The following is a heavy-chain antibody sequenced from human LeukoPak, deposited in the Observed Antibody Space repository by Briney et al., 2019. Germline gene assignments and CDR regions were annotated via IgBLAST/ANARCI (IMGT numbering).Heavy chain of an antibody. CDR2: INHSGST. D-gene: IGHD3-22*01. J-gene: IGHJ5*02. CDR1: GGSLSGYY. Sequence: SETLSLTCAVYGGSLSGYYWSWIRQPPGKGLEWIGEINHSGSTNYNPSLKSRVTISVDTSKNQFSLKLSSVTAADTAVYYCARFLSYSSGLNWFAPGGQGTLVPVSS. CDR3: ARFLSYSSGLNWFAP. V-gene: IGHV4-34*01.